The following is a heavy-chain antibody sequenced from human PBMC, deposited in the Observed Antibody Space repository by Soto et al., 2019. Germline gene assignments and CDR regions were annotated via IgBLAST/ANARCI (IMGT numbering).Heavy chain of an antibody. V-gene: IGHV6-1*01. Sequence: SQTLSLTCAISGDSVSSNIASWNWIRQSPSRGLEWLGRTYYRSKWYNEYVVSVKSRMTINPDTSKNQFSLQLNSVTPEDTAVYYCARGAYYYNGMDVWGQGTTVTVS. CDR2: TYYRSKWYN. CDR1: GDSVSSNIAS. J-gene: IGHJ6*02. CDR3: ARGAYYYNGMDV.